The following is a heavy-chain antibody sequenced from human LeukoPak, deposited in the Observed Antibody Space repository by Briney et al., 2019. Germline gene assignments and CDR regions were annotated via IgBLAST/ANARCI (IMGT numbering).Heavy chain of an antibody. CDR1: GFTFDDYA. J-gene: IGHJ3*02. CDR2: ISWNSGST. V-gene: IGHV3-9*01. D-gene: IGHD3-10*01. CDR3: AKDKSAMVRGVGDAFDI. Sequence: GGSLRLSCAASGFTFDDYAMYWVRQAPGKGLEWVSGISWNSGSTGYADFVKGRFTISRDNAKNSLYLQMNSLRAEDTALYYCAKDKSAMVRGVGDAFDIWGQGTMVTVSS.